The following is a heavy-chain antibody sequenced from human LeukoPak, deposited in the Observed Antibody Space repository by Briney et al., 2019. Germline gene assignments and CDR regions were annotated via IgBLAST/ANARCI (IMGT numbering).Heavy chain of an antibody. V-gene: IGHV3-21*01. D-gene: IGHD1-26*01. Sequence: PGGTLRLSCAASGFTFSSYSMNWVRQALGKGLEWVSFISSSGSYNYTDSLKGRFTISIDNARNSLFLQMNSLRAEDTAVYYCATGGVGATSPLFIDYWGQGTLVTVSS. J-gene: IGHJ4*02. CDR2: ISSSGSY. CDR3: ATGGVGATSPLFIDY. CDR1: GFTFSSYS.